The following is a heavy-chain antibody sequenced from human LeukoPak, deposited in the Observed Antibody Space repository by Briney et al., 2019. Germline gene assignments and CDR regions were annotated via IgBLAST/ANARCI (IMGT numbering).Heavy chain of an antibody. CDR1: GGSFSGYY. D-gene: IGHD3-22*01. Sequence: SETLSLTCAVYGGSFSGYYWSWIRQPPGKGLEWIGEINHSGSTNYNPSLKSRVTISVDTSKNQFSLKLSSATAADTAVYYCASGHPDSMNYWGQGTLVTVSS. CDR2: INHSGST. J-gene: IGHJ4*02. CDR3: ASGHPDSMNY. V-gene: IGHV4-34*01.